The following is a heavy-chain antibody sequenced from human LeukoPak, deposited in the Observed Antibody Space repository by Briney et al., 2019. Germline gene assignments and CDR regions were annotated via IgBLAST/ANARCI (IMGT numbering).Heavy chain of an antibody. CDR1: GGSFSGYY. V-gene: IGHV4-34*01. CDR2: INHSGST. Sequence: SETLSLTCAVYGGSFSGYYWSWIRQPPAKGLEWIGEINHSGSTNYNPSLKSRVTISVDTSKNQFSLKLSSVTAADTAVYYCARGRGYYYDSSGYGVNWFDPWGQGTLVTVSS. J-gene: IGHJ5*02. D-gene: IGHD3-22*01. CDR3: ARGRGYYYDSSGYGVNWFDP.